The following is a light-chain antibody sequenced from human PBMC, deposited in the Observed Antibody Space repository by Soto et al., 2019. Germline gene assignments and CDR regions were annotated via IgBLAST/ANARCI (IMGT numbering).Light chain of an antibody. J-gene: IGLJ3*02. Sequence: QSALTQPASVSGSLGQSITISCTGTSSDVGGFDFVSWYQQHPAKAPKLMIYEVNNRPSGVSNRFSGSKSGNTASLTISGLQAEDEADYYCSSWTSSTTQVLGGGTKLTVL. CDR3: SSWTSSTTQV. V-gene: IGLV2-14*01. CDR2: EVN. CDR1: SSDVGGFDF.